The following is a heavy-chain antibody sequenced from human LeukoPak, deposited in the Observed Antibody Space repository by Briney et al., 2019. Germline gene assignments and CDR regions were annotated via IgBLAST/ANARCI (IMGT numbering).Heavy chain of an antibody. V-gene: IGHV4-59*01. Sequence: PSETLSLTCTVSGGSISSYYWSWIRQPAGKGLEWIGYISYSGSTNYKPSLKSRVTISIDTSKSQFSLKLSSVTAADTAVYYCARHNEGSPVYYDYVWGSYRFFDYWGQGTLVTVSS. CDR2: ISYSGST. D-gene: IGHD3-16*02. CDR1: GGSISSYY. J-gene: IGHJ4*02. CDR3: ARHNEGSPVYYDYVWGSYRFFDY.